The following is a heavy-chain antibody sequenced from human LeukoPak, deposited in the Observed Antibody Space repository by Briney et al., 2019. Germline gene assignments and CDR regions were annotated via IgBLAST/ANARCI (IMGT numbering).Heavy chain of an antibody. D-gene: IGHD3-22*01. CDR1: GFTFSSYA. CDR3: ARDYYDSSGYYWGGAFDI. Sequence: PGGSLRLSCAASGFTFSSYAMSWVRQAPGKGLEWVSAISGSGGSTYYADSVKGRFTISRDNSKNTLYLQMNSLRAEDTAVYYCARDYYDSSGYYWGGAFDIWGQGTMVTVSS. J-gene: IGHJ3*02. CDR2: ISGSGGST. V-gene: IGHV3-23*01.